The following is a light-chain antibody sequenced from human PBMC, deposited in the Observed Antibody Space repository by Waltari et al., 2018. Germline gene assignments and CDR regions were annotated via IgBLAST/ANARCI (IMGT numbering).Light chain of an antibody. J-gene: IGKJ1*01. CDR2: DAS. CDR1: QGIRND. CDR3: LQHNSYPRT. Sequence: GDRVTITCRASQGIRNDLGWYQQKPGKDPKRLTYDASNLQRGAPPRLSGSGSGTKFTPKNNXXXXXXXXTYYCLQHNSYPRTFGQGTKVEIK. V-gene: IGKV1-17*01.